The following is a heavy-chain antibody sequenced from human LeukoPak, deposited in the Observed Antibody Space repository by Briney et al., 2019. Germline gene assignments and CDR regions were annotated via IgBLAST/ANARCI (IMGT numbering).Heavy chain of an antibody. CDR3: AKVTAGSSGYYPHFDY. Sequence: GGSLRLSCAASGFTFSNYAINWVRHAPGKGLEWVSGVSANGGSTYYADSVKGRFSISRDNSKNTVYLQMTGLRDDDRAGYFCAKVTAGSSGYYPHFDYWGQGTLVTVSS. D-gene: IGHD3-22*01. CDR2: VSANGGST. V-gene: IGHV3-23*01. CDR1: GFTFSNYA. J-gene: IGHJ4*02.